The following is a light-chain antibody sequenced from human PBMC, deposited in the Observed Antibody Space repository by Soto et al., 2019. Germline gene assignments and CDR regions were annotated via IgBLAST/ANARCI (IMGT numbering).Light chain of an antibody. Sequence: DIVMSQSPLSLTITPGEPASISCRSSQSLLHTDGKTYLYWYLQKPGQPPQLLIYGASNRFSGVPDRFSCSGSGTDFTLKISRVQPEDVGLYYCLQGIQLPNTFGQGTRLEI. V-gene: IGKV2D-29*01. J-gene: IGKJ5*01. CDR1: QSLLHTDGKTY. CDR2: GAS. CDR3: LQGIQLPNT.